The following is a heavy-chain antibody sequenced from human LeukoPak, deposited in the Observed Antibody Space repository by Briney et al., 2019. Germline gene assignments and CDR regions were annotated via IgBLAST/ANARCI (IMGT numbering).Heavy chain of an antibody. CDR3: ARYDSSGYYYALAPNYYYYGMDV. CDR2: INTNTGNP. D-gene: IGHD3-22*01. J-gene: IGHJ6*02. CDR1: GGTFSSYA. Sequence: ASVKVSCKASGGTFSSYAISWVRQAPGQGLEWMGWINTNTGNPTYAQGFTGRFVFSLDTSVSTAYLQISSLKAEDTAVYYCARYDSSGYYYALAPNYYYYGMDVWGQGTPVTVSS. V-gene: IGHV7-4-1*02.